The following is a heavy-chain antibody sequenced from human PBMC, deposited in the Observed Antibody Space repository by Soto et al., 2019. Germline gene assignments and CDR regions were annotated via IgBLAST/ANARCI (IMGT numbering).Heavy chain of an antibody. CDR2: ISGDGNIT. Sequence: EVQLVESGGGLVQPGGCLRLSCAASGFTLRSYWMHWVRQVSGKGLVWVSRISGDGNITTYADSVKGRFTISRDNVNNTLYLEMSSLTCEDTALYYCVREVAKNGRSFDYWGQGTLVTVSS. J-gene: IGHJ4*02. V-gene: IGHV3-74*01. CDR3: VREVAKNGRSFDY. D-gene: IGHD5-12*01. CDR1: GFTLRSYW.